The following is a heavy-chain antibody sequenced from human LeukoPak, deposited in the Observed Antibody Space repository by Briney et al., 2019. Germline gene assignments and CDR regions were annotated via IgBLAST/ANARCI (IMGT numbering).Heavy chain of an antibody. CDR2: ISYDGSNK. CDR3: VGGYYYFDY. CDR1: GFSFSSYG. D-gene: IGHD3-22*01. V-gene: IGHV3-30*03. Sequence: PGGSLRLSCAASGFSFSSYGMHWVRQAPGKGLEWVAVISYDGSNKYYADSVKGRFTISRDNSKNTLYLQMNSLRIEGTAVYYCVGGYYYFDYWGQGTLVTVSS. J-gene: IGHJ4*02.